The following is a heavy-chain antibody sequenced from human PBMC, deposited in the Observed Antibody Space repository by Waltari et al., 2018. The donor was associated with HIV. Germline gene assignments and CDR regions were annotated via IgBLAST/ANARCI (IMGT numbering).Heavy chain of an antibody. J-gene: IGHJ4*02. Sequence: QVQLVQSGAEVKKPGASVKVSCKASGYTFTSYGISRVRQAPGQGLEWMGWISAYNGNTNYAQKLQGRVTMTTDTSTSTAYMELRSLRSDDTAVYYCARDTASYYDFWSGYLPPDYWGQGTLVTVSS. CDR2: ISAYNGNT. CDR1: GYTFTSYG. CDR3: ARDTASYYDFWSGYLPPDY. D-gene: IGHD3-3*01. V-gene: IGHV1-18*01.